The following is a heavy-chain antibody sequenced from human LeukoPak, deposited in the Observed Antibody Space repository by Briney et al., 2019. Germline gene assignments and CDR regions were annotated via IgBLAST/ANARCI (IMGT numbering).Heavy chain of an antibody. CDR1: GFTFSTYN. CDR3: ARDFLEDSY. D-gene: IGHD3-3*01. J-gene: IGHJ4*02. V-gene: IGHV3-48*01. CDR2: ISSSGSTI. Sequence: GGSLRLSCAASGFTFSTYNMNWVRQAPGKGLEWVSYISSSGSTIYYAGSVKGRFTISRDNAKNSLYLQMNTLRAEDTAVYYCARDFLEDSYWGQGTLVTVSS.